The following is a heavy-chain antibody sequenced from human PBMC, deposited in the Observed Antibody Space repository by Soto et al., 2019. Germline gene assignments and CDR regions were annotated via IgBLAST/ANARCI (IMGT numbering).Heavy chain of an antibody. CDR2: IYPGNSNT. CDR3: ARPSDVGLASSFEY. Sequence: PGESLKISCQGSGYSFTNYWIGWVRQMPGTGFDWLGIIYPGNSNTRYSPSFEGQVTLSADKSINTAYLQLSSLRASDTAIYFCARPSDVGLASSFEYWGQGTQVTVSS. V-gene: IGHV5-51*01. J-gene: IGHJ4*02. CDR1: GYSFTNYW.